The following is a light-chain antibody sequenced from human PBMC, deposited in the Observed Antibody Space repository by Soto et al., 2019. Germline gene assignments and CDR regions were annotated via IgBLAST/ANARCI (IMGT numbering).Light chain of an antibody. Sequence: HSVLTQPPSASGTPGQRVTISCSGSSSNIGSETVNWYQQVPGTAPKLLIYANNQRPSGVPDRFSVSKSGTSASLAIGGLQSEDEADYYCAAWDDSLKGWVFGGGTKVTVL. V-gene: IGLV1-44*01. J-gene: IGLJ3*02. CDR1: SSNIGSET. CDR2: ANN. CDR3: AAWDDSLKGWV.